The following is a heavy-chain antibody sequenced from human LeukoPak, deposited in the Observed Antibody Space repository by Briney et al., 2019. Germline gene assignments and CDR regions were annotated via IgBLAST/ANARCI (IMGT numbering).Heavy chain of an antibody. D-gene: IGHD3-9*01. J-gene: IGHJ4*02. CDR2: INPSAGTT. CDR3: ARVALRYFDWLGIGY. Sequence: ASVKVSCTASGYTFTSYYMHWVRQAPGQGLEWMGIINPSAGTTTYAQKFQGRVTMTSDTSISTAYMELSRLRSDDTAVYYCARVALRYFDWLGIGYWGQGTLVTVSS. CDR1: GYTFTSYY. V-gene: IGHV1-46*01.